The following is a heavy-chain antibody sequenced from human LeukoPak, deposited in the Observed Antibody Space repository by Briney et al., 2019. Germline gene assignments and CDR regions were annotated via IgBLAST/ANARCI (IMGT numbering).Heavy chain of an antibody. D-gene: IGHD3-16*01. CDR1: GGTFGSYA. CDR3: ARPSPEGAFDY. CDR2: IIPILGIA. Sequence: SVKVSCKASGGTFGSYAISWVRQAPGQGLEWMGRIIPILGIANYAQKFQGRVTITADKSTSTAYMELSSLRSGDTAVYYCARPSPEGAFDYWGQGTLVTVSS. V-gene: IGHV1-69*04. J-gene: IGHJ4*02.